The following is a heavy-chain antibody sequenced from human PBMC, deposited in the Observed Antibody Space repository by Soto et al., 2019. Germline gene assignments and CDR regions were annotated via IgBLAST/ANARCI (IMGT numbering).Heavy chain of an antibody. V-gene: IGHV4-61*01. Sequence: QVQLQESGPGLVKPSETLSLTCTVSGGSVSSGSYYWSWLRQPPGKGLEWIGYIYYSGSTNYNPSLKSRVTISVDTSKNQFSLKLSSVTAADTALYYCARDLHLPRYYYGMDVWGQGTTVTVSS. J-gene: IGHJ6*02. CDR2: IYYSGST. CDR3: ARDLHLPRYYYGMDV. CDR1: GGSVSSGSYY.